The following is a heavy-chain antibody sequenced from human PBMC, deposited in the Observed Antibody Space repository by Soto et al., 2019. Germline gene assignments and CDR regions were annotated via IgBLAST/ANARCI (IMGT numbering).Heavy chain of an antibody. CDR3: ASGGVDTAMVTGWFDP. J-gene: IGHJ5*02. V-gene: IGHV4-59*01. CDR2: IYYSGST. D-gene: IGHD5-18*01. Sequence: QVQLQESGPGLVKPSETLSLTCTVSGGSISSYYWSWIRQPPGKGLEWIGCIYYSGSTNYNPSLKSRVTISVDPSKNQFSLKLSSVTAADTAVYYCASGGVDTAMVTGWFDPWGQGTLVTVSS. CDR1: GGSISSYY.